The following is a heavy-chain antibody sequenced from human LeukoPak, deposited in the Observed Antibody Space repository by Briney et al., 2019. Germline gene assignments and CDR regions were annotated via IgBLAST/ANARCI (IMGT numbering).Heavy chain of an antibody. CDR1: GFTFSSYA. D-gene: IGHD6-13*01. J-gene: IGHJ5*01. Sequence: GGSLRLSCAASGFTFSSYAMSWVRQAPGKGLEWVSGISGNSVSTYYADSVKGRFTISRDNSRNTLFLQMSSLRAEDTAVYYCARAYSSSWYDFWGQGTLVTVSS. CDR3: ARAYSSSWYDF. CDR2: ISGNSVST. V-gene: IGHV3-23*01.